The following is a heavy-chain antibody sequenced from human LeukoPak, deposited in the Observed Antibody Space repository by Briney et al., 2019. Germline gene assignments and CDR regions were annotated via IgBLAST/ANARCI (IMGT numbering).Heavy chain of an antibody. CDR3: ARGSAAADYGMDV. V-gene: IGHV3-53*01. D-gene: IGHD6-13*01. CDR2: IYSGGST. J-gene: IGHJ6*02. CDR1: GFTVSSNY. Sequence: GGSLRLSCAASGFTVSSNYMSWVRQAPGKGLEWVSVIYSGGSTYYADSVKGRVTISRHNSKNTLYLQMNSLRAEDTAVYYCARGSAAADYGMDVWGQGTTVTVSS.